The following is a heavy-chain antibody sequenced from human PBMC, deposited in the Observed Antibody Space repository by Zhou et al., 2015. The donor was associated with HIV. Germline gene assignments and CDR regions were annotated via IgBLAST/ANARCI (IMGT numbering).Heavy chain of an antibody. CDR1: GFTLYNYA. D-gene: IGHD5-12*01. CDR2: ISGSGGNA. Sequence: EVQLLESGGGLAQPGESRRVSCAATGFTLYNYAMTWVRQAPGKGLEWVSTISGSGGNAYYADSVKGRFTISRDNSKNTLYLQMNSLRAEDTAVYYCARDSGDPVATTYFDYWGQGTLVTVSS. CDR3: ARDSGDPVATTYFDY. J-gene: IGHJ4*02. V-gene: IGHV3-23*01.